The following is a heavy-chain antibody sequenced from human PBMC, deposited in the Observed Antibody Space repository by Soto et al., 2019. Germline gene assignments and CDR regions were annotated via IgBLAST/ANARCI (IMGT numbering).Heavy chain of an antibody. CDR2: ISYDGSNK. V-gene: IGHV3-30-3*01. J-gene: IGHJ6*01. D-gene: IGHD3-16*01. Sequence: QVQLVESGGGVVQPGRSLRLSCAASGFTFSSYAMHWVRQAPGKGLEWVAVISYDGSNKYYADSVKGRFTISRDNSKNTLYLQMNSLRAEDTAVYYCARASGLGELYSIYGMDVW. CDR3: ARASGLGELYSIYGMDV. CDR1: GFTFSSYA.